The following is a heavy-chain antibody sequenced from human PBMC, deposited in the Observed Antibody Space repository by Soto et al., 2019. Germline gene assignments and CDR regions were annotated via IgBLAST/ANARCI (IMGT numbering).Heavy chain of an antibody. CDR2: VSHDGRNT. CDR1: GFTFSDYA. D-gene: IGHD6-19*01. CDR3: AKGGRQWLVTSDFNY. V-gene: IGHV3-30*18. J-gene: IGHJ4*02. Sequence: VQLVESGGGVVQPGRSLRLSCAASGFTFSDYAMQWVRQAPDKGLEWVAVVSHDGRNTHYADSVKGRFTISRDSSKNTVSLEMTSLRAEDTAVYYCAKGGRQWLVTSDFNYWGQGALVTVSS.